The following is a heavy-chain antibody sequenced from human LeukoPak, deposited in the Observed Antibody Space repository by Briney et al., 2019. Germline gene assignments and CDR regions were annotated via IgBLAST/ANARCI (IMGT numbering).Heavy chain of an antibody. Sequence: PGGSLRLSCAASGFTVSSYAMHWVRQPIGKGLEWVSALRIAGDTFYPGSVKGRFTISRENARNSLYLQMNSLRAEDTAMYYCARQMQSHGNFDSWGQGTLVTVSS. CDR1: GFTVSSYA. J-gene: IGHJ4*02. V-gene: IGHV3-13*01. CDR3: ARQMQSHGNFDS. D-gene: IGHD1-26*01. CDR2: LRIAGDT.